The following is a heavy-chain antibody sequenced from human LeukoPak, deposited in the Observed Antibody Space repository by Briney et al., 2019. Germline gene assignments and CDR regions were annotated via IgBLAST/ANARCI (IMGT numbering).Heavy chain of an antibody. J-gene: IGHJ3*02. Sequence: SVKFSCKASGGTFSSYAISWVRQAPGQGLEWMGRIIPIFGTANYAQKFQGRVTITTDESTSTAYMELSSLRSEDTAVYYCARDFTMIDGQAFDIWGQGTMVTVSS. CDR2: IIPIFGTA. D-gene: IGHD3-22*01. CDR3: ARDFTMIDGQAFDI. CDR1: GGTFSSYA. V-gene: IGHV1-69*05.